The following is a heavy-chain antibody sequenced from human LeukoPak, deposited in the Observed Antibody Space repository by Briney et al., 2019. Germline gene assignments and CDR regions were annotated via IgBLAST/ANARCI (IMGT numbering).Heavy chain of an antibody. CDR2: INGDGSST. V-gene: IGHV3-74*01. D-gene: IGHD6-13*01. CDR3: ARGNIAAAGIHY. Sequence: GGSLRLSCAASGFTFSSYWMHWVRQAPGKGLVWVSRINGDGSSTTYVDSVMGRFTISRDNAKNTLYLQMNSVRVEDTAVYYCARGNIAAAGIHYWGQGTLVTVSS. J-gene: IGHJ4*02. CDR1: GFTFSSYW.